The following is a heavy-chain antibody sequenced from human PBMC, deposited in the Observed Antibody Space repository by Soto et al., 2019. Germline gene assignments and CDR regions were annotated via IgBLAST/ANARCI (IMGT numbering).Heavy chain of an antibody. CDR3: ARDTYYYDSSGGSTYYSYGMDV. D-gene: IGHD3-22*01. Sequence: ASVKVSCKASGYTFTSYGISWVRQAPGQGLEWMGWISAYNGNTNYAQKLQGRVTMTTDTSTSTAYMELRSLRSDDTAVYYCARDTYYYDSSGGSTYYSYGMDVWGQGTTVTVSS. CDR1: GYTFTSYG. J-gene: IGHJ6*02. CDR2: ISAYNGNT. V-gene: IGHV1-18*01.